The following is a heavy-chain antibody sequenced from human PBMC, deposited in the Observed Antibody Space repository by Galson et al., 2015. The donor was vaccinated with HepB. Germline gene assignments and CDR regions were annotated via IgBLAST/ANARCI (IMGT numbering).Heavy chain of an antibody. J-gene: IGHJ4*02. V-gene: IGHV1-18*01. CDR1: GYTFTSYG. Sequence: SVKVSCKASGYTFTSYGISWVRQAPGQGLEWMGWISAYNGNTNYAQKLQGRVTMTTDTSTSTAYMELRSLRSDDTAVYYCARDQGYDYGGNPREDYWGQGTLVTVSS. D-gene: IGHD4-23*01. CDR3: ARDQGYDYGGNPREDY. CDR2: ISAYNGNT.